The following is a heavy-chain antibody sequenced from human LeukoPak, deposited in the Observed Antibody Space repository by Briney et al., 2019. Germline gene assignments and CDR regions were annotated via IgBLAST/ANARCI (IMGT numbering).Heavy chain of an antibody. CDR1: GGTFSSYA. CDR2: MNPNSGNT. Sequence: ASVKVSCKASGGTFSSYAISWVRQATGQGLEWMGWMNPNSGNTGYAQKFQGRVTMTRNTSISTAYMELSSLRSEDTAVYYCARGVYRLGSFRDPWGQGTLVTVSS. D-gene: IGHD2-2*02. V-gene: IGHV1-8*02. CDR3: ARGVYRLGSFRDP. J-gene: IGHJ5*02.